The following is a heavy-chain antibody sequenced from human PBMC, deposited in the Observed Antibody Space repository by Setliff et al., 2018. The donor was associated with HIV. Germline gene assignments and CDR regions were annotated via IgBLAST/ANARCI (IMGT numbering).Heavy chain of an antibody. V-gene: IGHV1-69*13. D-gene: IGHD4-4*01. CDR3: APIDPFPHDYSNSSFDY. CDR2: IIPIFGTA. J-gene: IGHJ4*02. CDR1: GGTFSNYR. Sequence: GASVKVSCKASGGTFSNYRINWVRQAPGQSLEWMGGIIPIFGTANYAQKFQGRVTITADESTSTAYMELSSLRSEDTAVYYCAPIDPFPHDYSNSSFDYWGQGTLVTVSS.